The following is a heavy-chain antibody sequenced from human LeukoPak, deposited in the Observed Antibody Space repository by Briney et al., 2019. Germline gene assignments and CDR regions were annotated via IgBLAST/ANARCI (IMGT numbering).Heavy chain of an antibody. CDR3: ARLDTLFDY. CDR2: IYPVDSDT. CDR1: GYSFTCHW. J-gene: IGHJ4*02. Sequence: GESLQISCKASGYSFTCHWIGWVRQMAGKGLEWMAIIYPVDSDTRYSPSFQGHITISADKSISTAYLQWSSLKDSDTGTYYCARLDTLFDYWGQGTLVAVSS. D-gene: IGHD5-18*01. V-gene: IGHV5-51*01.